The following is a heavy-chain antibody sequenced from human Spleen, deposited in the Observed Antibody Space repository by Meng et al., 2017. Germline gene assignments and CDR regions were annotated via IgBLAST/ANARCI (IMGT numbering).Heavy chain of an antibody. D-gene: IGHD4-23*01. J-gene: IGHJ4*02. Sequence: QVQPAHSGSEVKNLAASCHVSCRASGYSVASSDINWVRQATGQWLEWMGWMNPNSGDTGYAQNFQGRVTMTRSTSISTAYMELSSLRSEDTAVYFCATGDYGGNWGYWGQGTLVTVSS. CDR3: ATGDYGGNWGY. CDR2: MNPNSGDT. CDR1: GYSVASSD. V-gene: IGHV1-8*01.